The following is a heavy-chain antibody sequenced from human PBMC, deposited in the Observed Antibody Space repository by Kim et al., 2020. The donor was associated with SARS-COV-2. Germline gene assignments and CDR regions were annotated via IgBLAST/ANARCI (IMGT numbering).Heavy chain of an antibody. Sequence: YPAYVKGQFTFSRDNSNKTLYLQMNSLRSEDTAVYYCARLPYYYDSSGYYWGQGTLVTVSS. J-gene: IGHJ4*02. CDR3: ARLPYYYDSSGYY. D-gene: IGHD3-22*01. V-gene: IGHV3-53*01.